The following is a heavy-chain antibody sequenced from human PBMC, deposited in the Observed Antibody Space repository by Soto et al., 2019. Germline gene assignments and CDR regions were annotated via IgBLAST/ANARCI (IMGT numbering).Heavy chain of an antibody. D-gene: IGHD4-4*01. CDR3: ARVRSSTVTYYYYYYMDV. J-gene: IGHJ6*03. CDR1: GYTFTSYG. Sequence: GASVKVSCKASGYTFTSYGISWVRQAPGQGLKWMGWISAYNGNTNYAQKLQGRVTMTTDTSTSTAYMELRSLRSDDTAVYYCARVRSSTVTYYYYYYMDVWGKGTTVTVSS. CDR2: ISAYNGNT. V-gene: IGHV1-18*01.